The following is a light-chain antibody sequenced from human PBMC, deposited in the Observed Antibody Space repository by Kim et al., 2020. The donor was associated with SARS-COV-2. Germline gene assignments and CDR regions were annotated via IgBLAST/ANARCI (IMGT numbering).Light chain of an antibody. CDR2: EVS. CDR1: SSDVGGYNY. CDR3: SSYAGSNWV. J-gene: IGLJ3*02. Sequence: PGQSVTISCTGTSSDVGGYNYVSWYQQHPGKAPNLMIYEVSKRPSGVPDRFSGSKSGNTASLTVSGLQAEDEADYYCSSYAGSNWVFGGGTQLTVL. V-gene: IGLV2-8*01.